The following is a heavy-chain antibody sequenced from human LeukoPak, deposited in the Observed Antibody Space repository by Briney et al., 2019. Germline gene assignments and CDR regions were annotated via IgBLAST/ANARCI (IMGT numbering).Heavy chain of an antibody. V-gene: IGHV3-21*01. D-gene: IGHD3-10*01. CDR3: ARGYYYGSGSYFDY. CDR1: GFTFSSYA. J-gene: IGHJ4*02. Sequence: GGSLRLSCAASGFTFSSYAMSWVRQAPGKGLEWVSSLSSSSTYIYYADSVKGRFTISRDNAKNSLYLQMNSLRAEDTAVYYCARGYYYGSGSYFDYWGQGTLVTVSS. CDR2: LSSSSTYI.